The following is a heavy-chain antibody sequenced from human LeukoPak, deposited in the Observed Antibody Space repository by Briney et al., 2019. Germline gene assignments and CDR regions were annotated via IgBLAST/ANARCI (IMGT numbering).Heavy chain of an antibody. CDR1: GFTVGSNY. V-gene: IGHV3-53*01. CDR2: IYSGGST. D-gene: IGHD3-10*01. CDR3: ARSPGDRTYFDY. Sequence: RGSLRLSCAASGFTVGSNYMSSVRQAPGKGLGWGSVIYSGGSTYYADSVKGRFTISRDNSKNTLYLQMNSLSAEDAAVYYCARSPGDRTYFDYWGQGTLVTVSS. J-gene: IGHJ4*02.